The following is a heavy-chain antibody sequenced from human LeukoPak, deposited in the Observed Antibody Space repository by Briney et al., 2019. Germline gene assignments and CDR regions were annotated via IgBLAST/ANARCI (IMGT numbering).Heavy chain of an antibody. D-gene: IGHD3-22*01. J-gene: IGHJ5*02. CDR2: ISYSGRT. V-gene: IGHV4-39*07. CDR1: GGSFGSSPYY. CDR3: ASYYCDTSGSYNWFDP. Sequence: SETLSLTCTVSGGSFGSSPYYWGWIRQPPGKGLEYIGIISYSGRTYYSPSLKSRVTISVDTSKNQFSLKLSSVTAADTAVYYCASYYCDTSGSYNWFDPWGQGTLVTVSS.